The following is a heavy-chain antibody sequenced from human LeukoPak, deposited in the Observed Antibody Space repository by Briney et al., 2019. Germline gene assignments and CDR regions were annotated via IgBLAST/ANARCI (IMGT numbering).Heavy chain of an antibody. D-gene: IGHD6-19*01. V-gene: IGHV3-53*01. CDR2: IYSGGST. CDR3: ARDGRFSSGSSNWFDP. CDR1: GFTVSSNY. J-gene: IGHJ5*02. Sequence: GGSLRLSWAASGFTVSSNYMSWVRQAPAKGLGWVSVIYSGGSTYYADSVKGRFTISRDNSKNTLYLQMNSLRAEDTAVYYCARDGRFSSGSSNWFDPWGQGTLVTVSS.